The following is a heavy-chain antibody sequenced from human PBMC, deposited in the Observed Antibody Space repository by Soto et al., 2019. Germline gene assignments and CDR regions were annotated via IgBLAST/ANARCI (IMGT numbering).Heavy chain of an antibody. Sequence: QITLKESGPTLVKPTQTLTLTCTFSGFSLSSTRMAVGWIRQPPGKAVEWLALIYWDYDKRYSPFLKSRLTITKDNSKNQVVLTMSNMDPVDTARYYCAHIVVAGLGYYFDYWGQGTLVTVSS. D-gene: IGHD6-19*01. V-gene: IGHV2-5*02. CDR1: GFSLSSTRMA. CDR3: AHIVVAGLGYYFDY. J-gene: IGHJ4*02. CDR2: IYWDYDK.